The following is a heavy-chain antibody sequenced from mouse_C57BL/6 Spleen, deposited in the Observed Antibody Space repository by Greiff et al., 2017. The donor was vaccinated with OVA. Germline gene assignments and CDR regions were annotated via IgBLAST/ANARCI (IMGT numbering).Heavy chain of an antibody. V-gene: IGHV1-72*01. D-gene: IGHD4-1*01. J-gene: IGHJ1*03. CDR1: GYTFTSYW. Sequence: QVQLQQPGAELVKPGASVKLSCKASGYTFTSYWMHWVKQRPGRGLEWIGRIDSNSGGTKYNEKFKSKATLTVDKPSSTAYMQLSSLTSEHSAVYYCARFPDWDVWYFDVWGTGTTVTVSS. CDR3: ARFPDWDVWYFDV. CDR2: IDSNSGGT.